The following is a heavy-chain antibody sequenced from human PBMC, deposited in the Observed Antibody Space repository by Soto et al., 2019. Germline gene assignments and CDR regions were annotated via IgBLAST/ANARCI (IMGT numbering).Heavy chain of an antibody. CDR2: IGAYNGNT. D-gene: IGHD2-21*01. J-gene: IGHJ6*03. CDR1: GDTFTSYC. Sequence: ASVKVSCKASGDTFTSYCISWVRQAPGQGLEWMGWIGAYNGNTNYAQKLQGRVTMTTDTSTSTAYMELRSLRSDDTAVYYCARDWGGGYYYYMDVWGKGTTVTVS. V-gene: IGHV1-18*01. CDR3: ARDWGGGYYYYMDV.